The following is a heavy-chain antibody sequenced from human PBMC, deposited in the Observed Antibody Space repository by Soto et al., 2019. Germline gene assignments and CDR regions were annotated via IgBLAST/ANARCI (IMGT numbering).Heavy chain of an antibody. CDR1: GFTFSSYS. J-gene: IGHJ1*01. Sequence: PGGSLRLSCAASGFTFSSYSMNWVRQAPGKGLEWVSSISSSSSYIYYADSLRGRFTVSRDNARNSLYLQIDSLGVEDTAVYYCATPYYFNHWGPGTLVTVS. CDR2: ISSSSSYI. CDR3: ATPYYFNH. V-gene: IGHV3-21*06. D-gene: IGHD3-16*01.